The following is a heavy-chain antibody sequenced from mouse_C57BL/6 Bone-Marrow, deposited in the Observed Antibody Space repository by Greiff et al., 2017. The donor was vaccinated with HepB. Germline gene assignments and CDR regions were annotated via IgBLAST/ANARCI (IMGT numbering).Heavy chain of an antibody. D-gene: IGHD1-1*01. V-gene: IGHV14-1*01. CDR2: IDPEDGDK. J-gene: IGHJ2*01. CDR1: GFNIKDYY. CDR3: TTNNYGSSYPYYVDY. Sequence: VQLQQSGAELVRPGASVKLSCTASGFNIKDYYMHWVKQRPEQGLEWIGRIDPEDGDKEYAPTFQGKATMTADTSSHTAYLQLSSLTSEDTAVYYCTTNNYGSSYPYYVDYWGQGTTLTVSS.